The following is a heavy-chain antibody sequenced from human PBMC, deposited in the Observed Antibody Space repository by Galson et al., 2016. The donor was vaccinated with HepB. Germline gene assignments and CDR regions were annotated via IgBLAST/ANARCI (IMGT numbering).Heavy chain of an antibody. Sequence: SLRLSCAASGFTFSDYYMGWIRQAPGKGPEWVSYISSSSSRSRSSETKYADSVKGRFTISRDNAKKSLYLQMNTLRVEDTAVYYCARGGRSPHWGQGTLVTVSS. CDR1: GFTFSDYY. D-gene: IGHD3-10*01. J-gene: IGHJ4*02. V-gene: IGHV3-11*06. CDR2: ISSSSSRSRSSET. CDR3: ARGGRSPH.